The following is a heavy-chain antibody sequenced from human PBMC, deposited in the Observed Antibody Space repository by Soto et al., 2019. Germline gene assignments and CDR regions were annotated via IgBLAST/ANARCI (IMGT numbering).Heavy chain of an antibody. CDR3: AGGAVPDWFDP. CDR1: GGSISSGGYY. Sequence: QVQLQESGPGLVKPSQTLSLTCTVSGGSISSGGYYWSWIRQHPGKGLEWIGYICHSGSTYYNPSLKSRVTISVDTSKKQFSLKLSSVTAADTAVYYCAGGAVPDWFDPWGQGTLVTVSS. J-gene: IGHJ5*02. CDR2: ICHSGST. V-gene: IGHV4-31*03.